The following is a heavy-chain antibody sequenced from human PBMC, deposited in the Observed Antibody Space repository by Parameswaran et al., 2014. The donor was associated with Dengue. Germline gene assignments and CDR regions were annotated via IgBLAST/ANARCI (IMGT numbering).Heavy chain of an antibody. CDR3: ARVIATPSSYYYYGMDV. J-gene: IGHJ6*02. Sequence: IRQPPGKGLEWIGRIYYRGSTYYNPSLKSRVTISIDTSKNQFYLRLSSVTAADTAVYYCARVIATPSSYYYYGMDVWGQGTTVTVSS. CDR2: IYYRGST. D-gene: IGHD2-15*01. V-gene: IGHV4-39*07.